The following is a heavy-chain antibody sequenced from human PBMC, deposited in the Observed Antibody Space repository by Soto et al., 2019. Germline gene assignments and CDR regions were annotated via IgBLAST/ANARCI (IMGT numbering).Heavy chain of an antibody. J-gene: IGHJ6*02. CDR3: AREKGYYYSGMDV. V-gene: IGHV4-4*07. Sequence: WTWIRQPAGKGLEWIGRIYSTGSTNYNPSLESRVTMSVDTSKNRLSLTLSSVTAADTAVYYCAREKGYYYSGMDVWGQGTTVAVSS. CDR2: IYSTGST.